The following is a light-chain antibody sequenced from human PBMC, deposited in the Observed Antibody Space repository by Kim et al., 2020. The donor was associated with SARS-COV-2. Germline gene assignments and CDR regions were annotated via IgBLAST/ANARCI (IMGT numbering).Light chain of an antibody. Sequence: SSELTQAPAVSVALGQTVRITCQGDSLRSYYASWYQQKPGQAPVLVIYGKNNRPSGIPDRFSGSSSGNTASLTITGAQAEDEADYYCNSRDSSGNHWVFGGGTQLTGL. CDR2: GKN. CDR1: SLRSYY. CDR3: NSRDSSGNHWV. V-gene: IGLV3-19*01. J-gene: IGLJ3*02.